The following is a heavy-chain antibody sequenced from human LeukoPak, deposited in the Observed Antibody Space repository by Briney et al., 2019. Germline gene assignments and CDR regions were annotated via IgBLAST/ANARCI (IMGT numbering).Heavy chain of an antibody. Sequence: GGSLRLSCAASGFTFSSYWMHWVRQAPGKGLVWVSRINVDGSITDYADSVKGRFTISRDNAKNTLYLQMDSLRVDDTAVYYCAKDPGPHTAFNWFDTWGQGTLVTVSS. V-gene: IGHV3-74*01. J-gene: IGHJ5*02. CDR3: AKDPGPHTAFNWFDT. CDR1: GFTFSSYW. CDR2: INVDGSIT.